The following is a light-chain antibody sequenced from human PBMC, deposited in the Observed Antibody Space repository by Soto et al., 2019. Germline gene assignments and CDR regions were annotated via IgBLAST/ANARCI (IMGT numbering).Light chain of an antibody. V-gene: IGLV2-14*01. J-gene: IGLJ1*01. Sequence: ALTQPASVSGSPGQSITISCTGTSSDVGGYNYVSWYQQHPGKAPKLMIFDVSNRPSGVSNRFSGSKSGNTASLTISGLQAEDEADYYCSSYTSSSTLYVFGTGTKLTVL. CDR3: SSYTSSSTLYV. CDR2: DVS. CDR1: SSDVGGYNY.